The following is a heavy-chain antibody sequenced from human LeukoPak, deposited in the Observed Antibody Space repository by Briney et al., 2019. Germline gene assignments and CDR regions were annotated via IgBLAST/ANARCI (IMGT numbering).Heavy chain of an antibody. CDR2: IIPIFGTA. CDR3: ARDSSTVTTDLDY. V-gene: IGHV1-69*13. J-gene: IGHJ4*02. Sequence: ASVKVSCKASGYTFTSYAMNWVRQAPGQGLEWMGGIIPIFGTANYAQKFQGRVTITADESTSTAYMELSSLRSEDTAVYYCARDSSTVTTDLDYWGQGTLVTVSS. D-gene: IGHD4-17*01. CDR1: GYTFTSYA.